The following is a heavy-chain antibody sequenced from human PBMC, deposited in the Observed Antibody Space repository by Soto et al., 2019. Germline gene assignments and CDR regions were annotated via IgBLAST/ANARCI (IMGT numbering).Heavy chain of an antibody. V-gene: IGHV1-18*01. D-gene: IGHD1-26*01. CDR1: GYTFTSYV. CDR2: ISANNGNT. CDR3: ARVLPFHSGSYSRGCDY. J-gene: IGHJ4*02. Sequence: QVQLVQSGAEVKQPGASVKVSCKASGYTFTSYVISWVRQAPGQGLEWMGWISANNGNTNYAQRLQGRVTMTTDTSTSTAYMEMRGLRSDDTDVYSCARVLPFHSGSYSRGCDYWGQVTLVPVSS.